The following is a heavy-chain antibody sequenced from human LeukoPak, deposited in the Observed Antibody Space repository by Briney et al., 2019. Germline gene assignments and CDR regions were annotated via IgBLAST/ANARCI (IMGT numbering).Heavy chain of an antibody. V-gene: IGHV4-34*01. D-gene: IGHD2-21*01. CDR1: GGSFSGYY. CDR2: INHSGST. CDR3: ARAHMARFDY. J-gene: IGHJ4*02. Sequence: PSETLSLTCAVYGGSFSGYYWSWVRQPPGKGLEWIGEINHSGSTNYNPSLKSRVTISVDTSKNQFSLKLSSVTAADTAVYYCARAHMARFDYWGQGTLVTVSS.